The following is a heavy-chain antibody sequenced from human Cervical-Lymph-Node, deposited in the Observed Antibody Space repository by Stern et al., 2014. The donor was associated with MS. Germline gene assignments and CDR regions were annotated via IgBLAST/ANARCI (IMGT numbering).Heavy chain of an antibody. V-gene: IGHV4-38-2*02. Sequence: QVQLQESGPGLVKPSETLSLTCTVSGYSISSGYYWGWIRQPPGKGLEWIGTIYHSGSTYYNPSLKSRVTISVDTSTNQFSLQLSFVTAADTAVYYCAREEQQLVNGNWFDPWGQGTLVTVSS. J-gene: IGHJ5*02. D-gene: IGHD6-13*01. CDR1: GYSISSGYY. CDR3: AREEQQLVNGNWFDP. CDR2: IYHSGST.